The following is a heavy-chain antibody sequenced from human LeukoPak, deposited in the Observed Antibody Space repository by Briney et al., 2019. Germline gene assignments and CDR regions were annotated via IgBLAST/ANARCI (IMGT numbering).Heavy chain of an antibody. CDR1: GGSISSSSYY. V-gene: IGHV4-39*01. Sequence: PSETLSLTCTVSGGSISSSSYYWGWVRQPPGKGLGWLGSIYYSGSTYSNPSLKTRLPISVDTSKNQFSLKLSSVTAADAAVYYCARPQGYQLLDFEYWGQGTLVTVSS. D-gene: IGHD2-2*01. J-gene: IGHJ4*02. CDR2: IYYSGST. CDR3: ARPQGYQLLDFEY.